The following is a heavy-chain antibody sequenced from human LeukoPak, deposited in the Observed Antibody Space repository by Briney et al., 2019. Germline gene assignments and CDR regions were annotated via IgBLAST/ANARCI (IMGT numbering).Heavy chain of an antibody. CDR1: GGTFNSYT. J-gene: IGHJ4*02. V-gene: IGHV1-69*02. CDR3: ASTKGDRTAFSY. Sequence: SVKVSCKGSGGTFNSYTINWVRQAPGQGLEWMGRIIPILGIANYAQKFQGRVTITADKSTSTAYMELSSLRSEDTAVYYCASTKGDRTAFSYWGQGTLVTVSS. CDR2: IIPILGIA. D-gene: IGHD3-3*02.